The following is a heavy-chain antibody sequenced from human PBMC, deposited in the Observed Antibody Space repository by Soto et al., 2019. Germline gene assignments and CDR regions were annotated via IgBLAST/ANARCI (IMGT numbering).Heavy chain of an antibody. CDR3: ERNDKSGYFSWFDP. J-gene: IGHJ5*02. V-gene: IGHV5-51*01. CDR2: IFPSDSDT. CDR1: GYKFTSSW. D-gene: IGHD3-22*01. Sequence: GESLKISRRTSGYKFTSSWLAWVRQMPGKGLVWMGIIFPSDSDTRYSPSFQGQVTISADRSTNTVFLQWASLNASDTAVSFCERNDKSGYFSWFDPWGQGTLVTVSS.